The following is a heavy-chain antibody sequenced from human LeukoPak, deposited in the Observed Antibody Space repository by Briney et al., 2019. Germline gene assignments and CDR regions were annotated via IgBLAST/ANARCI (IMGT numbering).Heavy chain of an antibody. V-gene: IGHV4-34*01. D-gene: IGHD6-6*01. Sequence: SETLSLTCAVYGGSFSGYYWSWIRQPPGKGLEWIGEINHSGSTNYNPSLKSRVTISVDSSKNQFSLKLSSVTAADTAVYYCARRPTLGHRLPSIAARHGSYYMDVWGKGTTVTVSS. CDR1: GGSFSGYY. CDR3: ARRPTLGHRLPSIAARHGSYYMDV. CDR2: INHSGST. J-gene: IGHJ6*03.